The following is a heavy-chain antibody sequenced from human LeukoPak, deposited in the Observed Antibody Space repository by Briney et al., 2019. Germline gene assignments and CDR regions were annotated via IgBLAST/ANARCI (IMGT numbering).Heavy chain of an antibody. CDR3: ARNPSDYYYGMDV. Sequence: PGGSLRLSCAASGFTFSSYAMHWVRQAPGKGLEWVAVISYDGSNKYYADSVKGRFTISRDNSKNTLYLQMNSLRAEDTAVYYCARNPSDYYYGMDVWGQGTTVTVSS. V-gene: IGHV3-30-3*01. J-gene: IGHJ6*02. CDR2: ISYDGSNK. CDR1: GFTFSSYA.